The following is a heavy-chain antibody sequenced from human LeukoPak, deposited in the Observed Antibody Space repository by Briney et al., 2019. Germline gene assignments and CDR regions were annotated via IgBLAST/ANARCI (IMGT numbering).Heavy chain of an antibody. D-gene: IGHD1-14*01. J-gene: IGHJ4*02. CDR3: ATGRDY. V-gene: IGHV3-21*04. Sequence: GGSLRLSCAASGFTFRSYTMNWVRLAPGKGLEWVLSITSGSSYIYYADSVKGRFSISRDNAKNSLYLQMNSLRAEDTAVYYCATGRDYWGQGTLVTVSS. CDR1: GFTFRSYT. CDR2: ITSGSSYI.